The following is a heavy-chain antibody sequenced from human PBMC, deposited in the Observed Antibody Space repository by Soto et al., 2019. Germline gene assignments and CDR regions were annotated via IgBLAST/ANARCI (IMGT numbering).Heavy chain of an antibody. CDR1: GFTFSSFG. V-gene: IGHV3-30*18. Sequence: QVQLVESGGGVGQPGRSLRLSCAASGFTFSSFGMHWVRQAPGKGLEWVAVISFDGSKKYYADSVKGRFTISRDNSKNTLFLQMNSLRAEDTAVYYCAKDSMGDYYGMDVWGQGTTVTVSS. J-gene: IGHJ6*02. D-gene: IGHD1-26*01. CDR3: AKDSMGDYYGMDV. CDR2: ISFDGSKK.